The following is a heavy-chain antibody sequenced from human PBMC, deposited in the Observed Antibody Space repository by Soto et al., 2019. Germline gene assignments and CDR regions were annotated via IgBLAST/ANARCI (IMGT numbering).Heavy chain of an antibody. Sequence: LRLSCAASGFTLSSYAMHWVRQAPGEGLEWVAVISYDGSNKYYADSVKGRFTISRDNSKNTLYLQMNSLRAEDTAVCYCARDRSVLLWFGEPFSGMDVWGQGTTVTVSS. V-gene: IGHV3-30-3*01. CDR1: GFTLSSYA. CDR3: ARDRSVLLWFGEPFSGMDV. D-gene: IGHD3-10*01. CDR2: ISYDGSNK. J-gene: IGHJ6*02.